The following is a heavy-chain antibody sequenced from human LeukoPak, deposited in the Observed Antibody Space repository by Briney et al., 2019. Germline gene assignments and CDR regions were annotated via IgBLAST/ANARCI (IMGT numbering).Heavy chain of an antibody. V-gene: IGHV3-23*01. J-gene: IGHJ4*02. Sequence: GGSLRLSCAASGFTFSNYGLSWVRQAPGKGLEWVSYINVIGDTTYYADPVKGRFTVSRDNSKNTLYLQMNSLRAEDTAVYYCAKDFLRCHDSWGQGTLVTVSS. D-gene: IGHD2-15*01. CDR2: INVIGDTT. CDR3: AKDFLRCHDS. CDR1: GFTFSNYG.